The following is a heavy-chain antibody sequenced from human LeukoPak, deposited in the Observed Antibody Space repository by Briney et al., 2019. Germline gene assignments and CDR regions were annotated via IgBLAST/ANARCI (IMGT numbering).Heavy chain of an antibody. CDR1: GYNFNTYW. J-gene: IGHJ4*02. V-gene: IGHV5-51*01. CDR3: ASRPVETTVVPWDFY. CDR2: IRPMNSDV. D-gene: IGHD4-23*01. Sequence: GESLKISCQGSGYNFNTYWVAWVRQLPGKGLEWMGIIRPMNSDVRYSPSFQGQVTISADRSINPAYLQWSSLTASDTAMYYCASRPVETTVVPWDFYWGQGTQVTVSS.